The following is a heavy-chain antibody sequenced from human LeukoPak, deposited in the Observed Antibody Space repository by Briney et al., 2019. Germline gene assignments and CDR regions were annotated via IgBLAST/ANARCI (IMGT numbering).Heavy chain of an antibody. J-gene: IGHJ4*02. V-gene: IGHV5-51*01. CDR1: GYSFTSYW. CDR3: ARRAYSSSWSPTPFDF. D-gene: IGHD6-13*01. Sequence: GESLKISCKGSGYSFTSYWLGWVRQMPGKGLEWMGIIYPGDSDTRYSPSFQGQVTISADKSISTAYLQWSSLKASDTAMYYCARRAYSSSWSPTPFDFWGQGTLVTVSS. CDR2: IYPGDSDT.